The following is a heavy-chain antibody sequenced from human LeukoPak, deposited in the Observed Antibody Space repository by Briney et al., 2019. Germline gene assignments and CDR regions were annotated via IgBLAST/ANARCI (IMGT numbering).Heavy chain of an antibody. CDR2: ISAYNGNT. D-gene: IGHD3-22*01. CDR1: GYTFTSYG. CDR3: ARQNYFDSSGLDY. J-gene: IGHJ4*02. Sequence: ASVKVSCKASGYTFTSYGISWVRQAPGQGLEWMGWISAYNGNTNYAQKLQGRVTVTTDTSTSTAYMDLRSLRSDDTAVYYCARQNYFDSSGLDYWGQGTLVTVSS. V-gene: IGHV1-18*01.